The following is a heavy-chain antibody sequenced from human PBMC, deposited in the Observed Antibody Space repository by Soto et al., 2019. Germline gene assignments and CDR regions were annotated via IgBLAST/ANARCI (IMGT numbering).Heavy chain of an antibody. CDR1: GFTFSSYA. CDR2: ISGSGGST. J-gene: IGHJ6*02. D-gene: IGHD2-15*01. Sequence: EVQLLESGGGLVQPGGSLRLSCAASGFTFSSYAMSWVRQAPGKGLEWVSAISGSGGSTYYADSVKGRFTISRDNSKNTLYLEMNSLRAEDTAVYYCAKSSLPPSRYYGMEVLGQGTTVTVFS. CDR3: AKSSLPPSRYYGMEV. V-gene: IGHV3-23*01.